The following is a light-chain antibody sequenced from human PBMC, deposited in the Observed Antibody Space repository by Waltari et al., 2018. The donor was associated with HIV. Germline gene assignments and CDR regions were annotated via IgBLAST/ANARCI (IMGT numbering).Light chain of an antibody. V-gene: IGLV10-54*01. CDR2: RTN. Sequence: QAGLTQPPSVSKALRQTATLTCTGNSNNVGNQGAAWLQQHQGRPPKLLSYRTNNRPSGISERLAGARTGNTASLTISGLQPEDEADYYCSEWDRSLSAWVFGGGTKLTVL. CDR1: SNNVGNQG. J-gene: IGLJ3*02. CDR3: SEWDRSLSAWV.